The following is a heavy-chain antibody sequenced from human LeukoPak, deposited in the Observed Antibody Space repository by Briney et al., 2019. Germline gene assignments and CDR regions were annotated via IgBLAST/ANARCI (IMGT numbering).Heavy chain of an antibody. V-gene: IGHV1-2*02. CDR3: ARDRPYGDYLYYFDY. J-gene: IGHJ4*02. D-gene: IGHD4-17*01. CDR2: TNPNSGGT. Sequence: GASVKVSCKASGYTFTGYYIHWVRQAPGQGLEWMGWTNPNSGGTFYAQKFQGRVSMTRDTSISTASMELNRLRSDATAVYYCARDRPYGDYLYYFDYWGQGTLVTVSS. CDR1: GYTFTGYY.